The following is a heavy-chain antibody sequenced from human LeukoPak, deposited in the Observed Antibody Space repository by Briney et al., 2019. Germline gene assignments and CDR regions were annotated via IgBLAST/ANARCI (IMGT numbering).Heavy chain of an antibody. Sequence: GGSLRLSCAASGFTFSNAWMSWVRQAPGKGLEWVGRIKSKTDGGTTDYAAPVKGRFTISRDDSKNTLYLQMNSLKTEDTAVYYCTTDWAPRYCSSTSCYDYYYYMDVWGKGTTVTVSS. D-gene: IGHD2-2*01. CDR2: IKSKTDGGTT. CDR3: TTDWAPRYCSSTSCYDYYYYMDV. J-gene: IGHJ6*03. CDR1: GFTFSNAW. V-gene: IGHV3-15*01.